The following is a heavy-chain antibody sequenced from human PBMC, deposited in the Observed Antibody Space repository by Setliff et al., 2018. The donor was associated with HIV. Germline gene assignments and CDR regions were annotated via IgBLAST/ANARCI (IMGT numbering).Heavy chain of an antibody. CDR3: FRGGNNAIGY. CDR1: GFTFDRYW. CDR2: VNSDGSSK. J-gene: IGHJ4*02. V-gene: IGHV3-74*01. Sequence: GGSLRLSCAASGFTFDRYWMHWVRQAPGKGLVWVSRVNSDGSSKTYADSVKDRFTISRDNAKNTLYLQMNSLRAEDTGVYYCFRGGNNAIGYWGQGTLVTVSS. D-gene: IGHD2-15*01.